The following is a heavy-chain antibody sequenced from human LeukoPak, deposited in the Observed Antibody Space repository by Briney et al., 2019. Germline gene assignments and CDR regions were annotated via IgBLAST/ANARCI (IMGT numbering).Heavy chain of an antibody. D-gene: IGHD2-8*02. Sequence: SGPALVKPTQTLTLTCTFSGFSLSTSGMCVSWIRQPPGNALEWLARIDWDDDKYYSTSLKTRLTISKDTSKNQVVLTMTNMDPVDTATYYCARIPLGTATSDYWGQGTLVTVSS. CDR1: GFSLSTSGMC. CDR2: IDWDDDK. V-gene: IGHV2-70*11. J-gene: IGHJ4*02. CDR3: ARIPLGTATSDY.